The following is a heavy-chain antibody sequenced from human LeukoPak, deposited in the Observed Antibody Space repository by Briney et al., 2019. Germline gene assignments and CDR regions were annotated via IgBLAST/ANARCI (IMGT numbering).Heavy chain of an antibody. Sequence: GESLKISCKGSGYRFTSDWIGWVRQMPGKGLEWMGIIYPGDSDTRYSPSFQGQVTISADKSISTAYLQWSSLKATDTAMYYCARPPLTTVTTYFILWGQGTLVTVSS. D-gene: IGHD4-17*01. CDR1: GYRFTSDW. V-gene: IGHV5-51*01. J-gene: IGHJ4*02. CDR2: IYPGDSDT. CDR3: ARPPLTTVTTYFIL.